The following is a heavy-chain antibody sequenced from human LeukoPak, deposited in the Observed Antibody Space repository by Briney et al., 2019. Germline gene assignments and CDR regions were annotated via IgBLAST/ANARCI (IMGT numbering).Heavy chain of an antibody. Sequence: PSETLSLTCAVYGGSFSGYYWSWIRQPPGKGLEWIGEINHSGSTNYSPSLKSRVTISVDTSKNQFSLKLSSVTAADTAVYYCARGIPYYYYYMDVWGKGTTVTVSS. CDR1: GGSFSGYY. CDR2: INHSGST. CDR3: ARGIPYYYYYMDV. J-gene: IGHJ6*03. V-gene: IGHV4-34*01.